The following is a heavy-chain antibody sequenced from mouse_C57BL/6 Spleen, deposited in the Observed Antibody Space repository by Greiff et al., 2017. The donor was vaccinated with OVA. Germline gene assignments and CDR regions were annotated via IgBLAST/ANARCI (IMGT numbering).Heavy chain of an antibody. Sequence: EVQLQQSGPELVKPGASVKISCKASGYTFTDYYMNWVKQSPGKGLEWIGDINPNNGGTSYNQKFKGKATLTVDKSSSTAYMKLRSLTSEDSAVYYCARDGNYAAMDYWGQGTSVTVSS. V-gene: IGHV1-26*01. D-gene: IGHD2-1*01. CDR2: INPNNGGT. J-gene: IGHJ4*01. CDR3: ARDGNYAAMDY. CDR1: GYTFTDYY.